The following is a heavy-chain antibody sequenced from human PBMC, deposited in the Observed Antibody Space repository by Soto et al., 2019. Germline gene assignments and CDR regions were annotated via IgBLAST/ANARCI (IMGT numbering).Heavy chain of an antibody. V-gene: IGHV3-33*01. Sequence: QGQLVESGGGVVQPGGSLRLSCAASRFIFSAYGIHWVRQAPGKGLEWVAIVWNDGINKYYADSVKGRFTISRDNFKNTVDLQMNSLRVEDTAVYYCARLAYSNFLGGLDSWGQGTLVTASS. J-gene: IGHJ5*01. CDR3: ARLAYSNFLGGLDS. CDR2: VWNDGINK. D-gene: IGHD1-26*01. CDR1: RFIFSAYG.